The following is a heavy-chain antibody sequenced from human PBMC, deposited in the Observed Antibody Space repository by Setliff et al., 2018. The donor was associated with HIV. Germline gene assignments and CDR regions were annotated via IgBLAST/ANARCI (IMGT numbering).Heavy chain of an antibody. V-gene: IGHV4-34*01. D-gene: IGHD3-22*01. CDR2: INPGGST. CDR3: ARQFGSGYYFDY. CDR1: GGSFSGFY. Sequence: SETLSLTCAVYGGSFSGFYWNWIRQPPGGGLEWIGEINPGGSTNYNPSLKSRVTISEDTSKRQFSLRVNSVTAADTALYYCARQFGSGYYFDYWGQATLVTVSS. J-gene: IGHJ4*02.